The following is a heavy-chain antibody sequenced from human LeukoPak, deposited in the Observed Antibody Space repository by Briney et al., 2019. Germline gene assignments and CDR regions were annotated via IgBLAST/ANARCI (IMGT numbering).Heavy chain of an antibody. V-gene: IGHV4-34*01. J-gene: IGHJ3*02. CDR3: ASPVYCSGGSCYRSKGPRAFDI. Sequence: SETLSLTCAVYAGSFSGYYWSLIRQPPGKGLEWIGEINHSGSTNYNPSLKSRVTISVDTSKNQFSLKLSSVTAADTAVYYCASPVYCSGGSCYRSKGPRAFDIWGQGTMVTVSS. D-gene: IGHD2-15*01. CDR1: AGSFSGYY. CDR2: INHSGST.